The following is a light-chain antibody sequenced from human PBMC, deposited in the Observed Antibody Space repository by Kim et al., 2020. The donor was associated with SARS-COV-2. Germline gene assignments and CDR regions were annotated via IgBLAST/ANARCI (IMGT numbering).Light chain of an antibody. Sequence: QPASISCRSSQSLVHSDGNTYLTWFQQRPGQSPRRLIYEVSNRDSGVPDRFSGSGSGTDFTLKISRLEAEDVGVYYCMQGSHWPLTFGGGTKVEI. V-gene: IGKV2-30*02. J-gene: IGKJ4*01. CDR1: QSLVHSDGNTY. CDR3: MQGSHWPLT. CDR2: EVS.